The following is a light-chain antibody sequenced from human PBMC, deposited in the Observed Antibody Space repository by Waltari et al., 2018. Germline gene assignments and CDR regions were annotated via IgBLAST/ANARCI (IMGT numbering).Light chain of an antibody. CDR2: GAS. Sequence: DIVLTQSPATLSLSPGERATLSYRASQSVNNYLAWYQQKPGQAPRLLIYGASNRATGIPARFSGSGSGTDFTLTISTLEPEDFAGYYCQQRRNWPLTFGGGTKVEIK. CDR3: QQRRNWPLT. V-gene: IGKV3-11*01. J-gene: IGKJ4*01. CDR1: QSVNNY.